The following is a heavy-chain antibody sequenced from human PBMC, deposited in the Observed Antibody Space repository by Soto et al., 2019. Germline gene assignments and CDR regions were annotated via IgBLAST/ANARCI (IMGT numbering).Heavy chain of an antibody. CDR3: ARGTIFGAAPYYYYYYYMDV. CDR2: IKQDGSEK. J-gene: IGHJ6*03. Sequence: GGSLRLSCAASGFTFSSYWMSWVRQAPGKGLEWVANIKQDGSEKYYVDSVKGRFTISRDNAKNSLYLQMNSLRAEDTAVYYCARGTIFGAAPYYYYYYYMDVWGKGTTVTVSS. D-gene: IGHD3-3*01. V-gene: IGHV3-7*01. CDR1: GFTFSSYW.